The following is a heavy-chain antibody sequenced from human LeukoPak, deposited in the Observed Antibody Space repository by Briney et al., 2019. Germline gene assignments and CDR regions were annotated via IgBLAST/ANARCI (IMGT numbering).Heavy chain of an antibody. J-gene: IGHJ4*02. CDR2: ISGSGGST. V-gene: IGHV3-23*01. D-gene: IGHD5-18*01. CDR3: AKGRRIQLWLRDSQELDY. CDR1: GLSVSESL. Sequence: PGGSLTLSCEASGLSVSESLIHWVRQAPGKGLEWVSAISGSGGSTYYADSVKGRFTISRDNSKNTLYLQMNSLRAEDTAVYYCAKGRRIQLWLRDSQELDYWGQGTLVTVSS.